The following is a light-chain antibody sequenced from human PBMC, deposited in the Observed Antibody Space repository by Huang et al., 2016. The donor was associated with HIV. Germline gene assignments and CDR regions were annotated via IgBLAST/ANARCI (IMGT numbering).Light chain of an antibody. CDR1: QSVTNSY. CDR3: QQYSDSPFT. CDR2: GAS. V-gene: IGKV3-20*01. J-gene: IGKJ4*01. Sequence: IVLTQTPGTLSLSPGERATLSCRARQSVTNSYVAWYQHRPGQAPRLLIYGASSRATGVPDRFSGSGSGTDFTLTITRLEPEDFGVYYCQQYSDSPFTFGGGTKVEIK.